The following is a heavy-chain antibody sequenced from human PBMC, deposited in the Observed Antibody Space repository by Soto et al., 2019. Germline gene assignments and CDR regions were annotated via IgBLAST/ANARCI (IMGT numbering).Heavy chain of an antibody. Sequence: EVQLVESGGGLVKPGGSLRLSCAASGFTFSTYSMNWFRQSPGKGLEWVSALSSSSSYIYYADSVTGRFTISRDNAKNSLYLQMNSLRGEDTAVYYCAIDRGGDLKAFDIWGQGTMVTVSS. CDR3: AIDRGGDLKAFDI. CDR1: GFTFSTYS. J-gene: IGHJ3*02. CDR2: LSSSSSYI. D-gene: IGHD3-10*01. V-gene: IGHV3-21*01.